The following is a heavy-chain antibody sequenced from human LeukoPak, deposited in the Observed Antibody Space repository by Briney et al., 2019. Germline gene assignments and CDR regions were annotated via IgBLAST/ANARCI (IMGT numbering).Heavy chain of an antibody. CDR3: ARGDNIKYDI. D-gene: IGHD1-1*01. J-gene: IGHJ4*02. CDR1: GGTISSGVNY. V-gene: IGHV4-31*03. CDR2: IYYSGET. Sequence: PSQTLSLTCTVSGGTISSGVNYWSWVRQHPGKGPEWIGYIYYSGETYYNPSLNSRFTISIGTSKNQFSLKLTSVTAADTAVYYCARGDNIKYDIWGQGTQVTVSS.